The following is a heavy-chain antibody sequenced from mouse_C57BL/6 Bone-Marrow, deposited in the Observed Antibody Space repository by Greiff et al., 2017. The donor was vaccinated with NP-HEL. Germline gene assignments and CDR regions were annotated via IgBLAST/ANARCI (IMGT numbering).Heavy chain of an antibody. Sequence: QVQLQQPGAELVMPGASVKLSCKASGYTFTSYWMHWVKQRPGQGLEWIGEIDPSDSYTNYNQKFKGKSTLTVDKSSSTAYMQLSSLTSEDSAVYYCARSPYYYCSRGPYFDYWGQGTTLTVSS. CDR3: ARSPYYYCSRGPYFDY. CDR1: GYTFTSYW. CDR2: IDPSDSYT. J-gene: IGHJ2*01. V-gene: IGHV1-69*01. D-gene: IGHD1-1*01.